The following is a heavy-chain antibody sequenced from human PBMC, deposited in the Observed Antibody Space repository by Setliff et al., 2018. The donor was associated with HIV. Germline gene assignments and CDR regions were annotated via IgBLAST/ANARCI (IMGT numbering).Heavy chain of an antibody. D-gene: IGHD1-26*01. CDR3: ARDCAVVGGTGSLDS. V-gene: IGHV3-7*05. Sequence: GGSLRLSCAASGFTFSSYWMSWVRQAPGKGLEWVANIKQDGSEKYYVDSVKGRFTISRDNAKSSLYLQMNSLRAEDTAVYYCARDCAVVGGTGSLDSWGQGTLVTAPQ. CDR1: GFTFSSYW. CDR2: IKQDGSEK. J-gene: IGHJ4*02.